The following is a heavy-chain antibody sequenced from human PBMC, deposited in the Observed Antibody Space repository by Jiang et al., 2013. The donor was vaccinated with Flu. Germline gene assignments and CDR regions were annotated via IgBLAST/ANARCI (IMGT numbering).Heavy chain of an antibody. CDR3: ARDDAPSGWYGPLDY. V-gene: IGHV1-69*01. Sequence: GTFSSYAISWARQAPGQGLEWMGGIIPIFGTANYAQKFQGRVTITADESTSTAYMELSSLRSEDTAVYYCARDDAPSGWYGPLDYWGQGTLVTVSS. J-gene: IGHJ4*02. D-gene: IGHD6-19*01. CDR1: GTFSSYA. CDR2: IIPIFGTA.